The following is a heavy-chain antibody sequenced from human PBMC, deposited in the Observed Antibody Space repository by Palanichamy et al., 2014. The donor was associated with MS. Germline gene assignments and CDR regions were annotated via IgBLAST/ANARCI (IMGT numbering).Heavy chain of an antibody. CDR3: AREHDSWSGYSFDF. D-gene: IGHD3-3*01. V-gene: IGHV1-3*01. J-gene: IGHJ5*01. Sequence: QVQLVQSGAEVKKPGASVKVSCKASGYAFTDCAIHWVRQAPGQRLEWMGWINAGNGNTKYSQKFQSRVTITRDTSADTAYMELSSLRSEDTALYYCAREHDSWSGYSFDFWGQGTLVTASS. CDR2: INAGNGNT. CDR1: GYAFTDCA.